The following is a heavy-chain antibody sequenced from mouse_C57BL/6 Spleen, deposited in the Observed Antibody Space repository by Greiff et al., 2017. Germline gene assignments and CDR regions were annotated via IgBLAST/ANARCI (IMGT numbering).Heavy chain of an antibody. CDR2: IDPETGGT. V-gene: IGHV1-15*01. J-gene: IGHJ4*01. D-gene: IGHD2-12*01. Sequence: QVQLQQSGAELVRPGASVTLSCKASGYTFTDYEMHWVKQTPVHGLEWIGAIDPETGGTAYNQKFKGKAILTADKSSSTAYMELRSLTSEDSAVYYCTRYYSYYYAMDYWGQGTSVTVSS. CDR1: GYTFTDYE. CDR3: TRYYSYYYAMDY.